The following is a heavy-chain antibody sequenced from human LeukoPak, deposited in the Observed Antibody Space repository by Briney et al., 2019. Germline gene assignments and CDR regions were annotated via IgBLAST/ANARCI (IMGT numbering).Heavy chain of an antibody. CDR3: ARLRVTMVRGVIITYYMDV. CDR1: GGSFTIYS. Sequence: PSETLSLTCAVYGGSFTIYSWTWIRQSPGKGLEWIGEINHSGNTNYNPSLKSRVTISVDTSKNQFSLKLSSVTAADTAVYYCARLRVTMVRGVIITYYMDVWGKGTTVTISS. V-gene: IGHV4-34*01. D-gene: IGHD3-10*01. J-gene: IGHJ6*03. CDR2: INHSGNT.